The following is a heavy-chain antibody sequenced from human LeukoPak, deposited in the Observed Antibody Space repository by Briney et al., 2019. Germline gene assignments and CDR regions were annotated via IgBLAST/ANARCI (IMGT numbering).Heavy chain of an antibody. CDR2: IIPIFGTA. J-gene: IGHJ5*02. CDR3: ARELIRITMVRGAGWFDP. CDR1: GGTFNNYT. D-gene: IGHD3-10*01. Sequence: GASVKVSCKASGGTFNNYTTSWVRQAPGQGLEWMGGIIPIFGTANYAQKFQGRVTITADESTSTAYMELSSLRSEDTAVYYCARELIRITMVRGAGWFDPWGQGTLVTVSS. V-gene: IGHV1-69*13.